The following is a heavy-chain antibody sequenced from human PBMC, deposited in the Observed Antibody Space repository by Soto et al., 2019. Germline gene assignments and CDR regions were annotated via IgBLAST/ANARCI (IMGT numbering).Heavy chain of an antibody. CDR3: ARGSGGRCSGGSCYSHDAFDI. CDR2: IKQDGSEK. D-gene: IGHD2-15*01. J-gene: IGHJ3*02. CDR1: GFTFSSYW. Sequence: GGSLRLSCAASGFTFSSYWMSWVRQAPGKGLEWVANIKQDGSEKYYVDSVKGRFTISRDNAKNSLYLQMNSLRAEDTAVYYRARGSGGRCSGGSCYSHDAFDIWGQGTMVTVSS. V-gene: IGHV3-7*04.